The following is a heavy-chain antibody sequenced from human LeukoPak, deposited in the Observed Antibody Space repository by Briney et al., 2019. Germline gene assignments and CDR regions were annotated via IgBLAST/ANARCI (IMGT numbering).Heavy chain of an antibody. D-gene: IGHD2-2*01. V-gene: IGHV4-39*01. CDR1: GGSISSSSYY. J-gene: IGHJ4*02. CDR2: IYYSGST. Sequence: SETLSLTCSVSGGSISSSSYYWGWIRQPPGKGLEWIGSIYYSGSTYYNPSLKSRVTISVDTSKNHFSLKLSSVTAADTAVYYCARHGGSTCSGVDYWGQGTLVTVFS. CDR3: ARHGGSTCSGVDY.